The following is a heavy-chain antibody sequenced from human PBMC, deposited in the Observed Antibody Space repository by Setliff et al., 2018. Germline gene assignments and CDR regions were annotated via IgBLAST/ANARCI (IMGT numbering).Heavy chain of an antibody. J-gene: IGHJ4*02. CDR3: ARDETLRYFDY. V-gene: IGHV3-30*02. D-gene: IGHD3-9*01. Sequence: SGGSLRLSCAASGFTFRSYGIHWVRQAPGKGLEWVAFIRNDGSNKYYADSVKGRFTISRDNSKNTLYLEMNSLRAEDTAVYYCARDETLRYFDYWGQGALVTVSS. CDR2: IRNDGSNK. CDR1: GFTFRSYG.